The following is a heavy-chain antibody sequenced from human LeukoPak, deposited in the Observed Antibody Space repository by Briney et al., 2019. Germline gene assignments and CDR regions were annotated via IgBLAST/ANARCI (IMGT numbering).Heavy chain of an antibody. CDR3: ARDRWDIVATITLDAFDI. D-gene: IGHD5-12*01. Sequence: GGSLRLSCAASGRSFSTWSMNWVRQAPGKGLEWVSSISSSSSYIYYADSVKGRFTISRDNAKNSLYLQMNSLRAEDTAVYYCARDRWDIVATITLDAFDIWGQGTMVIVSS. CDR2: ISSSSSYI. CDR1: GRSFSTWS. J-gene: IGHJ3*02. V-gene: IGHV3-21*01.